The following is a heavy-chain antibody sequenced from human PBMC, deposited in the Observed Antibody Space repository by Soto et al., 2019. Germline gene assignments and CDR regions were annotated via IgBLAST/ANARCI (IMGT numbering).Heavy chain of an antibody. V-gene: IGHV1-18*01. J-gene: IGHJ4*02. CDR2: ISADNGNT. D-gene: IGHD6-6*01. CDR1: GYTFTSYG. Sequence: ASVKVSCKASGYTFTSYGISWVRQAPGQGLEWMGWISADNGNTNYAQKLQGRVTMTTDTSTSTAYMELRSLRSDDTAVYYCARGSSIAARLLIYDYWGQGTLVTVSS. CDR3: ARGSSIAARLLIYDY.